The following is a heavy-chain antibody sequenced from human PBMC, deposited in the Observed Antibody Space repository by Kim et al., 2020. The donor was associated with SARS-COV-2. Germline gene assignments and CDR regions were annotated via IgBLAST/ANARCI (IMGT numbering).Heavy chain of an antibody. J-gene: IGHJ6*02. V-gene: IGHV4-59*01. CDR3: ARAGYYDILDV. Sequence: THYNPARTSRVTRSVDTYKNQFSLKRSCVTAADTAVYYCARAGYYDILDVWGQGTTVTVSS. D-gene: IGHD3-9*01. CDR2: T.